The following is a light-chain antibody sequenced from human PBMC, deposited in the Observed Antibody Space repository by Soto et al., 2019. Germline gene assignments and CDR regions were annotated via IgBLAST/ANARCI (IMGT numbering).Light chain of an antibody. CDR3: QSYDRSLSGSWV. J-gene: IGLJ3*02. CDR1: SSNSGAGYD. CDR2: GNS. V-gene: IGLV1-40*01. Sequence: QSVLTQPPSVSGAPGQKVTISCTGSSSNSGAGYDVHWYQQIPGTAPKLLIYGNSNRPSGVPDRFSGSKSGTSASLAITGLQAEDEADYYCQSYDRSLSGSWVFGGGTKLTV.